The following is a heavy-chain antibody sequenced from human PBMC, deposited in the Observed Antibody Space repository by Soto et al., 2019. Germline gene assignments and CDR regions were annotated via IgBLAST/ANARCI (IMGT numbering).Heavy chain of an antibody. Sequence: SVKASCNACGFTYTSNDFNWVRQATEQRLEWMGWMNPNSGNTGYAQKFQGRVTMTRNTSISTAYMELSSLRSEDTAVYYCASPARNYDFWSGYSFDIWGQGTMVTVSS. CDR3: ASPARNYDFWSGYSFDI. CDR2: MNPNSGNT. J-gene: IGHJ3*02. CDR1: GFTYTSND. D-gene: IGHD3-3*01. V-gene: IGHV1-8*01.